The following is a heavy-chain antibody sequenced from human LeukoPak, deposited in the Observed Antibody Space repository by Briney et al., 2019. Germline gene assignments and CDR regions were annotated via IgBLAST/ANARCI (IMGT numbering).Heavy chain of an antibody. Sequence: PSETLSLTCTVSGAFISNNRYYWGWIRQPPGKGLEWIGNIDYSGNTYYNPSLKSRLTISGDTSKNQFSLRLSSVTAADTAMYYCASRYGDGFDSWDQGTLVTVSS. J-gene: IGHJ4*02. CDR2: IDYSGNT. V-gene: IGHV4-39*01. CDR1: GAFISNNRYY. CDR3: ASRYGDGFDS. D-gene: IGHD4-17*01.